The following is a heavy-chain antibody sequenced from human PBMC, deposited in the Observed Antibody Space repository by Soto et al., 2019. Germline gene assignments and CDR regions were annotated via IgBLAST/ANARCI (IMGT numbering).Heavy chain of an antibody. V-gene: IGHV5-51*01. CDR2: IYPGDSDT. CDR3: ARQVEDGYSFGYHY. CDR1: GYSFASYW. D-gene: IGHD5-18*01. J-gene: IGHJ4*02. Sequence: GESLKISCKGSGYSFASYWIGWVRQMPGKGLEWMGIIYPGDSDTRYSPPFQGQVTISADNSISTAYLQWSSLKASDSAMYFCARQVEDGYSFGYHYWGQGTQVTVSS.